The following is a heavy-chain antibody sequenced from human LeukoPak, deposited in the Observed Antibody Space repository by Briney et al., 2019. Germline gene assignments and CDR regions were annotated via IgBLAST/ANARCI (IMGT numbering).Heavy chain of an antibody. CDR1: GGSFSGYY. Sequence: SEPLSLTCAVYGGSFSGYYWSWIRQPPGKGLEWIGEINHSGSTNYNPSLKSRVTISVDKSKNQLSLKLSSVTAADTAVYYCARQTGSGLFILPGGQGTLVTASS. D-gene: IGHD3/OR15-3a*01. V-gene: IGHV4-34*01. CDR3: ARQTGSGLFILP. J-gene: IGHJ4*02. CDR2: INHSGST.